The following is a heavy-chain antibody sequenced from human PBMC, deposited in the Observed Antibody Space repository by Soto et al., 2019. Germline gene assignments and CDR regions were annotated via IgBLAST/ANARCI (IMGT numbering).Heavy chain of an antibody. CDR3: ATFTIFGVVITNWFDP. J-gene: IGHJ5*02. D-gene: IGHD3-3*01. Sequence: ASVKVSCKSSGYTFTSYYMHCVRQAPGQGLEWMGIIDPSDGKTSYAQKFQGRVTMTEDTSTDTAYMELSSLRSEDTAVYYCATFTIFGVVITNWFDPWGQGTVVTVSS. CDR1: GYTFTSYY. CDR2: IDPSDGKT. V-gene: IGHV1-46*01.